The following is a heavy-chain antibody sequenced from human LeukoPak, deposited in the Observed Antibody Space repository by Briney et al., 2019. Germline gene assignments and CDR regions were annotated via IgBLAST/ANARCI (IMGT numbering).Heavy chain of an antibody. CDR1: GGTFSSYA. CDR3: ALGYCSSTSCYSPEN. Sequence: ASVKVFCKASGGTFSSYAISWVRQAPGQGLEWMGGIIPIFGTANYAQKFQGRVTITTDESTSTAYMELSSLRSEDTAVYYCALGYCSSTSCYSPENWGQGTLVTVSS. V-gene: IGHV1-69*05. J-gene: IGHJ4*02. CDR2: IIPIFGTA. D-gene: IGHD2-2*02.